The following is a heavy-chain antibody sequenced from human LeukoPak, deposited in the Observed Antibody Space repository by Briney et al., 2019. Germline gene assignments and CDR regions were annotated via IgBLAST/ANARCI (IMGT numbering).Heavy chain of an antibody. CDR1: GFTFSSYE. V-gene: IGHV3-48*03. J-gene: IGHJ6*02. CDR3: ARGGVVAGTNYYYYGMDV. Sequence: GGSLRLSCAASGFTFSSYEMSWVRQAPGKGLEWVSYISSSGSTIYYADSVKGRFTISRDNAKNSLYLQMNSLRAEDTAVYYCARGGVVAGTNYYYYGMDVWGQGTTVTVSS. D-gene: IGHD1-14*01. CDR2: ISSSGSTI.